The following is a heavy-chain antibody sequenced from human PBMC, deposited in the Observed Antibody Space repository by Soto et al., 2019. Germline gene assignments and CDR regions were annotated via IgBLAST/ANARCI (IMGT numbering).Heavy chain of an antibody. CDR2: IYYSGST. CDR1: GGSISSYY. CDR3: AREGYNWNYFGY. V-gene: IGHV4-59*01. D-gene: IGHD1-20*01. Sequence: LSLTCTVSGGSISSYYWSWIRQPPGKGLEWIGYIYYSGSTNYNPSLKSRVTISVDTSKNQFSLKLSSVTAADTAVYYCAREGYNWNYFGYWGQGTLVTVSS. J-gene: IGHJ4*02.